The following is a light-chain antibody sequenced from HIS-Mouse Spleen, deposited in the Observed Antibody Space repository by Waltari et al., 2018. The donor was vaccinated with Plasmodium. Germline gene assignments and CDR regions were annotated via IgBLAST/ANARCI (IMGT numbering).Light chain of an antibody. CDR2: EDS. CDR3: YSTDSSGNHRV. Sequence: SYELTQPPSVSVSPGQTARITCAGDALPKNYAYWYQQKAGQAPVLVIYEDSKRPSGIPERFSGSSSGTMATLIISGAQVEDEADDYCYSTDSSGNHRVFGGGTKLTVL. CDR1: ALPKNY. J-gene: IGLJ3*02. V-gene: IGLV3-10*01.